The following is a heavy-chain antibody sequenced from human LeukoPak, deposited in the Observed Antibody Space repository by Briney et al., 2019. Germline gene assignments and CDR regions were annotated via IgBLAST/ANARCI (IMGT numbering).Heavy chain of an antibody. CDR2: IGSYEGDT. V-gene: IGHV1-18*01. D-gene: IGHD3-22*01. J-gene: IGHJ5*01. CDR3: AGDFWNFYDSSGYYRAFDS. Sequence: ASVKVSCKATSHISWVRQAPGQGLEWMGWIGSYEGDTYYAQKFQGRVTVTTDTSTNTAYMELRSLRAGDTAVYYCAGDFWNFYDSSGYYRAFDSWGQGTLVTVSS. CDR1: TSH.